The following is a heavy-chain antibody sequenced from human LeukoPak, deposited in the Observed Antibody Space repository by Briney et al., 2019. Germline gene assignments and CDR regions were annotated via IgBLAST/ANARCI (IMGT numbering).Heavy chain of an antibody. CDR2: IHYSGST. CDR3: ARGGRFGEFIFDY. V-gene: IGHV4-59*01. CDR1: GCSISSYS. J-gene: IGHJ4*02. Sequence: SETLSLTCAAAGCSISSYSRSWIRQPPGKGLEWVGSIHYSGSTNYNPSLKSRVTISVDNSRNQSSLKLSSVTAADTAVYYCARGGRFGEFIFDYWGQGTLVTVSS. D-gene: IGHD3-10*01.